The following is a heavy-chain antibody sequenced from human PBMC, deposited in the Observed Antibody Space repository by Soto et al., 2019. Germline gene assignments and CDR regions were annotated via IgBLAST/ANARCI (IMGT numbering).Heavy chain of an antibody. Sequence: ASVKVSCKTSGDTFTNFGLSWVRQAPGQGLEWMGWIATYNTNKNYAQKFQGRLTLTTDTSTSTAYMELKSLRYDDTAVYYCARVLRGVVNWFDPWGQGTLVTVSS. CDR2: IATYNTNK. CDR1: GDTFTNFG. D-gene: IGHD3-10*01. V-gene: IGHV1-18*01. J-gene: IGHJ5*02. CDR3: ARVLRGVVNWFDP.